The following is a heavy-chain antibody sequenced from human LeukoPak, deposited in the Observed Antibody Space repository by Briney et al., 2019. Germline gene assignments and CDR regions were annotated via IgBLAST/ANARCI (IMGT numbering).Heavy chain of an antibody. Sequence: QPGGSLRLSCAASGFIFRSNWMHWVRQAPGKGLVWVSRINEDGSTTNHADSVKGRFTISRDNVKNTLDMEMNSLRAEDTAVYYCVRDLGGRSGHWGQGTLVTVSS. CDR1: GFIFRSNW. CDR3: VRDLGGRSGH. CDR2: INEDGSTT. V-gene: IGHV3-74*01. J-gene: IGHJ4*02. D-gene: IGHD1-26*01.